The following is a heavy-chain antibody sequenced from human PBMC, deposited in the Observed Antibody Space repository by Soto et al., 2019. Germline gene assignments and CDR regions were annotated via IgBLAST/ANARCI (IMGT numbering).Heavy chain of an antibody. D-gene: IGHD3-3*01. CDR2: IKSKTDGGTT. CDR1: GFTFSNAW. V-gene: IGHV3-15*01. Sequence: GGSLRLSCAASGFTFSNAWMSWVRQAPGKGREWVGRIKSKTDGGTTDKAAPVKGRFTISRDDSKNTLYLQMNSLKTEDTAVYYCTGSPYYDFWSGYPHLDYWGQGTLVTVSS. CDR3: TGSPYYDFWSGYPHLDY. J-gene: IGHJ4*02.